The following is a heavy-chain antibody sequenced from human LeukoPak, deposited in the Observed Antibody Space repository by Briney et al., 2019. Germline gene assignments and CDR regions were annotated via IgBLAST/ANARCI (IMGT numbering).Heavy chain of an antibody. D-gene: IGHD3-10*01. J-gene: IGHJ4*02. CDR3: AKEVGSAVRGVIPS. CDR2: MSYSDDTT. CDR1: GFTFSSYA. V-gene: IGHV3-23*01. Sequence: GGSLRLSCAASGFTFSSYAMSWVRQAPGKGLEWVSAMSYSDDTTYYADSVKGRFTISRDNSKNTLYLQMNSLRAEDTAVYYCAKEVGSAVRGVIPSXGQXTLXXVSS.